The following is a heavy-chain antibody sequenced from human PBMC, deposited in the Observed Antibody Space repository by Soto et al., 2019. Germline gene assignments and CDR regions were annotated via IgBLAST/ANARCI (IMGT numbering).Heavy chain of an antibody. D-gene: IGHD3-22*01. CDR2: IYYTASP. V-gene: IGHV4-30-4*08. J-gene: IGHJ4*02. CDR1: CVSISSGDYY. Sequence: PSETLSLTSTVSCVSISSGDYYCSWIRQTPGKGLELSGYIYYTASPYYGPSLKSRGTKSVDTSKFLSPLKLSSVTAADTALYYCARAAGITILVVTFTFDYWVQGTLVTVSS. CDR3: ARAAGITILVVTFTFDY.